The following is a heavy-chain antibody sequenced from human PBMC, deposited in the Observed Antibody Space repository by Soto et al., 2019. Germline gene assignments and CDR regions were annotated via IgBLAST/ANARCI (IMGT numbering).Heavy chain of an antibody. J-gene: IGHJ5*02. CDR3: AKEAGRGAGFEP. V-gene: IGHV4-59*11. Sequence: PSATTPLPPSVSGASISDHFWRWIRKHPGKGLEWIGYMYYSGSTNYNPSLKSRVTITIDTSKNQFSLKLRSVTSAGTSVYYCAKEAGRGAGFEPLVQGTSGIVSP. CDR2: MYYSGST. D-gene: IGHD1-26*01. CDR1: GASISDHF.